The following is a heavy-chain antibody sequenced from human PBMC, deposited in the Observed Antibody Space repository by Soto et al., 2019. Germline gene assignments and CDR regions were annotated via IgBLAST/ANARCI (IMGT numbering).Heavy chain of an antibody. CDR2: IYYSGST. V-gene: IGHV4-30-4*01. J-gene: IGHJ4*02. D-gene: IGHD1-26*01. Sequence: PSETLSLTCTVTGSISSGDYYWSWIRQPPGKGLEWIGYIYYSGSTLYNPSLKSRLTISIDRPKNQFSLKLTSVTAADTAVYYCARVSSVGATYSFDYWGQGALVTVSS. CDR1: GSISSGDYY. CDR3: ARVSSVGATYSFDY.